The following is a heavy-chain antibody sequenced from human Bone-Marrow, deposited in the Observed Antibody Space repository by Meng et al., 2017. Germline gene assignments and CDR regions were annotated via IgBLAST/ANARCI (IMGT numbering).Heavy chain of an antibody. CDR3: ARDDGWLWYYYDSSGYYYDY. J-gene: IGHJ4*02. CDR2: IIPIFGTA. CDR1: GGTFSSYA. Sequence: SVKVSCKASGGTFSSYAISWVRQAPGQGLEWMGGIIPIFGTANYAQKFQGRVTITADESTSTAYMELSSLRSEDTAVYYCARDDGWLWYYYDSSGYYYDYWGQGTLVTVSS. D-gene: IGHD3-22*01. V-gene: IGHV1-69*13.